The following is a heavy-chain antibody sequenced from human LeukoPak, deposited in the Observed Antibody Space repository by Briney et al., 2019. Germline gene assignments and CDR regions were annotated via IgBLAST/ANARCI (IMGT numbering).Heavy chain of an antibody. D-gene: IGHD3-9*01. V-gene: IGHV4-59*08. CDR1: GGSISSHY. CDR3: ARQGRNFDILGGAKSWFDP. CDR2: IFYSGST. J-gene: IGHJ5*02. Sequence: TSETLSLTCTVSGGSISSHYWTWIRQPPGKGLEWIGYIFYSGSTNYNPSLKSRVTITIDTSKNQFSLRLNSVNAADTAVYYCARQGRNFDILGGAKSWFDPWGQGTLVTVSS.